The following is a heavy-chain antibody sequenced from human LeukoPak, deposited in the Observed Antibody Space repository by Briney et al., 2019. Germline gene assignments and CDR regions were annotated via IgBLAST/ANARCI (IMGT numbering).Heavy chain of an antibody. Sequence: GTSVKVSCKASGFTFTSSAMQWARQARGQRLEWIGWIVVGSGNTNYAQKFQERVTITRDMSTSTAYMELSSLRSEDTAVYYCASSCGGDCRTRGYDAFDIWGQGTMVTVSS. J-gene: IGHJ3*02. V-gene: IGHV1-58*02. CDR2: IVVGSGNT. CDR1: GFTFTSSA. CDR3: ASSCGGDCRTRGYDAFDI. D-gene: IGHD2-21*02.